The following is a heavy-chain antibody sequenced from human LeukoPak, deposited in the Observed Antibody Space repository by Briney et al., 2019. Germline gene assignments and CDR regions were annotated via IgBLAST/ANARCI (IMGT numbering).Heavy chain of an antibody. CDR1: GFTFSSFG. V-gene: IGHV3-30*18. Sequence: PGGSLRLSCAASGFTFSSFGMHWVRQAPGKGLEWVGIISNDGRDKYHTESVKGRFTISRDNSKTTLYLQMNSLRAEDTAVYYCAKDIYGSGIHGMDAWGQGTTVTVSS. J-gene: IGHJ6*02. CDR3: AKDIYGSGIHGMDA. D-gene: IGHD3-10*01. CDR2: ISNDGRDK.